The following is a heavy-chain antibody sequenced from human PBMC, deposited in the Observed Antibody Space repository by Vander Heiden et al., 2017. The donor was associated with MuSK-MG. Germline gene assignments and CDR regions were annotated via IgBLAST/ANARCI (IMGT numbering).Heavy chain of an antibody. Sequence: QVQLVQSGAEVKKPGASVKVSCKASGYTFTSYYMHWVRQAPGQGLEWMGIINPSGGSTSYAQKFQGRVTMTRDTSTSTVYMELSSLRSEDTAVYYCARVGVGGSFLEWLLPEDYWGQGTLVTVSS. CDR3: ARVGVGGSFLEWLLPEDY. V-gene: IGHV1-46*01. J-gene: IGHJ4*02. D-gene: IGHD3-3*01. CDR2: INPSGGST. CDR1: GYTFTSYY.